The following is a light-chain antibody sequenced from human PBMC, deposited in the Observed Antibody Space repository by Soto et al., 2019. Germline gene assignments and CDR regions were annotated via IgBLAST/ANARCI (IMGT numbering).Light chain of an antibody. J-gene: IGLJ2*01. CDR3: AAWDDTVNGLV. CDR2: RAD. V-gene: IGLV1-47*01. Sequence: QSVLTQSPSASGTPGQRVTISCSGSSANIGSNYVYWYQQFPGTAPRLLIFRADQRPSGVPDRLSGSKSGTSASLAISGLRSEDEAAYYCAAWDDTVNGLVFGGGTQLTVL. CDR1: SANIGSNY.